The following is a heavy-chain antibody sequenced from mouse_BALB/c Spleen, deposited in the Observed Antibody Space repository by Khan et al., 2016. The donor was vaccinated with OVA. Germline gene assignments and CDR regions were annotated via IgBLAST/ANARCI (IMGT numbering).Heavy chain of an antibody. CDR2: INPSSGYT. D-gene: IGHD2-14*01. CDR3: AREGAYYRSDGWFAY. Sequence: QVRLQQSGAELARPGASVKMSCKASGYTFTSYTMHWVKQRPGQGLEWIGYINPSSGYTNYTQKFKDKATLTADKSSSTAYMQLSSLTSEDSAVYYCAREGAYYRSDGWFAYWGQGTLVTVSA. J-gene: IGHJ3*01. CDR1: GYTFTSYT. V-gene: IGHV1-4*01.